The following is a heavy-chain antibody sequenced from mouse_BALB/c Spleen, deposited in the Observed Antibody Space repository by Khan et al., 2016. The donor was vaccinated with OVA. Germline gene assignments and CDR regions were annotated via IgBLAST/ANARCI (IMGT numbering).Heavy chain of an antibody. D-gene: IGHD2-4*01. CDR1: GFSFTSYG. J-gene: IGHJ3*01. Sequence: QVQLKQSGPGLVQPSQSLSITCTVSGFSFTSYGIHWVRQSPGKGLEWLGVIWSGGSTDYNVVFISRLNISTDNSKSQVFFKKNSLQANDTAIYYCARNYDYDEGLAYWGQGTLVTVSA. CDR2: IWSGGST. V-gene: IGHV2-2*02. CDR3: ARNYDYDEGLAY.